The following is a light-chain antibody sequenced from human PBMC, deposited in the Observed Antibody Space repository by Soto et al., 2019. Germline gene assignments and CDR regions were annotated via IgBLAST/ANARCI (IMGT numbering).Light chain of an antibody. J-gene: IGLJ3*02. Sequence: QSVLTQPASVSGSPGQSITISCTGTSSDVGGYNYVSWYQQHPGKAPKLMIYEVSNRPSGVSNRFSGSKSGNTASLTISGLQAEDEADCYCSSYTSSSTLEVFGGGTKVTVL. CDR3: SSYTSSSTLEV. V-gene: IGLV2-14*01. CDR1: SSDVGGYNY. CDR2: EVS.